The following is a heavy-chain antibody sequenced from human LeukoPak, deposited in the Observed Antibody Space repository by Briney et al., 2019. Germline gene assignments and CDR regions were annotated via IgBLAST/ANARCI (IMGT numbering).Heavy chain of an antibody. Sequence: PGRSLRLSCAASGFAFSSYAMHWLRQAPGKGLEWVAVISYDGSNKCYADSVKGRFTISRDNSKNTLYLQMNSLRAEDTAVYYCARGVSSPRRPHYYYYYGMDVWGQGTTVTVSS. CDR1: GFAFSSYA. CDR2: ISYDGSNK. J-gene: IGHJ6*02. CDR3: ARGVSSPRRPHYYYYYGMDV. V-gene: IGHV3-30-3*01. D-gene: IGHD6-6*01.